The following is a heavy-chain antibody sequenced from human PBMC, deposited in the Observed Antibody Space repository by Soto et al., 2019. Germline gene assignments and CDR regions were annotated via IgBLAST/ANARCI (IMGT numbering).Heavy chain of an antibody. CDR2: ISSSSSTI. Sequence: GGSLKLSRAASGFTFSSYSMNFFRQAPGKGLEWVSYISSSSSTIYYADSVKGRFTISRDNAKNSLYLQMNSLRAEDTAVYYCARASYYGDLNWGQGTLVTVSS. CDR1: GFTFSSYS. CDR3: ARASYYGDLN. V-gene: IGHV3-48*01. J-gene: IGHJ4*02. D-gene: IGHD4-17*01.